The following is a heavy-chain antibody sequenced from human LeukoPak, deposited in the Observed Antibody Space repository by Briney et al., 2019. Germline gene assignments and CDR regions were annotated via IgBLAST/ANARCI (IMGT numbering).Heavy chain of an antibody. V-gene: IGHV3-23*01. J-gene: IGHJ4*02. CDR3: ATSRDPKYYDYVWGSSPSLDY. Sequence: GGSLRLSCAASGFTFSSYAMSWVRQAPGKGLEWVSAISGSGGSTYYADSVKGRFTISRDNSKNTLYLQMNSLRAEDTAVYYCATSRDPKYYDYVWGSSPSLDYWGQGTLVTVS. CDR1: GFTFSSYA. CDR2: ISGSGGST. D-gene: IGHD3-16*01.